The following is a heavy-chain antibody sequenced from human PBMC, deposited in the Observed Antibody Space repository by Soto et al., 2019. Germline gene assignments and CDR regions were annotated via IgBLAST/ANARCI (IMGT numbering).Heavy chain of an antibody. Sequence: GASVKVSCKLSGGTFSNYAINWVRQAPGQGLEWVGRIVPLSGTSDYAQKFTERVTISWDVSTSTAFMELRSLRSEDTAVYYCATANNTSPFDYWGQGTLVTVSS. CDR2: IVPLSGTS. CDR3: ATANNTSPFDY. V-gene: IGHV1-69*13. CDR1: GGTFSNYA. D-gene: IGHD1-26*01. J-gene: IGHJ4*02.